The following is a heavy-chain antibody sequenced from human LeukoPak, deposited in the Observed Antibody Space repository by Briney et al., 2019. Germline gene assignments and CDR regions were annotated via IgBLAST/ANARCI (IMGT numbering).Heavy chain of an antibody. D-gene: IGHD3-16*02. Sequence: SETLSLMCGLYGGLFQGYYGIGMRQPPGKGLEWIGEINHSGSTNYNPSLKSRVTMSVDTSKNQYSLKLSSVTAVNTAVYYCARCNYVWGSYRPKQSDSFDFWGQGTMVTVSS. CDR3: ARCNYVWGSYRPKQSDSFDF. CDR1: GGLFQGYY. CDR2: INHSGST. J-gene: IGHJ3*01. V-gene: IGHV4-34*01.